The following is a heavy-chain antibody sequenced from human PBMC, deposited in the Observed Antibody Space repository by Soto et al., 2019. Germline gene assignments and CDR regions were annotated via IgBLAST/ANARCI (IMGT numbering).Heavy chain of an antibody. CDR2: INHSGST. CDR3: ARYXSRDRGRLAVAGTALDY. Sequence: TSETLSLTCAVYGGSFSCYYWSWIRQPPGKGLEWIGEINHSGSTNYNPSLKSRVTISVDTSKNQFSLKLSSVTAADTAVYYCARYXSRDRGRLAVAGTALDYWGQGTLVTVSS. CDR1: GGSFSCYY. J-gene: IGHJ4*02. D-gene: IGHD6-19*01. V-gene: IGHV4-34*01.